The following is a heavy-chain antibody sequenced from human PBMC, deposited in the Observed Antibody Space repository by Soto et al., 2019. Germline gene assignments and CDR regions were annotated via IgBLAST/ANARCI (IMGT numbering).Heavy chain of an antibody. CDR3: AIAQTLCGVMTVFDY. J-gene: IGHJ4*02. CDR1: GGSINSGGYY. Sequence: SETLSLTCTVSGGSINSGGYYWSWIRQLPGKGLEWIGYIYYSGNTYYNPSLKRRITISIDTSENQFSLKLTSVTAADAAFYYCAIAQTLCGVMTVFDYWGQGTLVTVSS. D-gene: IGHD3-3*01. CDR2: IYYSGNT. V-gene: IGHV4-31*03.